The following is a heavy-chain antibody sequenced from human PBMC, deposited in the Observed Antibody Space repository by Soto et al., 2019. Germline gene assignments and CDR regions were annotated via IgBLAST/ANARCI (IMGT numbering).Heavy chain of an antibody. J-gene: IGHJ4*02. V-gene: IGHV4-59*01. CDR1: GGSISSYY. D-gene: IGHD2-2*01. Sequence: QVQLQESGPGLVKPSETLSLTCTVSGGSISSYYWIWIRQPPGKGLEWIGYIYYSGSTNYNPSLKSRVTISVDTSKNQFSLKLSSVTAADTAVYYCARDHCSSTSCYYFDYWGQGTLVTVSS. CDR2: IYYSGST. CDR3: ARDHCSSTSCYYFDY.